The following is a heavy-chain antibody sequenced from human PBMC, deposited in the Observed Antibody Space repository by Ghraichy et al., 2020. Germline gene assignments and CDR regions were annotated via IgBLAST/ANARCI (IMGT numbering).Heavy chain of an antibody. V-gene: IGHV1-8*02. CDR1: GYPFTSYV. J-gene: IGHJ5*02. Sequence: ASVKVSCKASGYPFTSYVMNWVRQATGQGLEWMGWMNPNSGNTDYAQKCQGRVTITRNTSISTAYMEMSSLRSEDTAVYYCARGRVLDPWCQGTLVTVSS. CDR3: ARGRVLDP. CDR2: MNPNSGNT.